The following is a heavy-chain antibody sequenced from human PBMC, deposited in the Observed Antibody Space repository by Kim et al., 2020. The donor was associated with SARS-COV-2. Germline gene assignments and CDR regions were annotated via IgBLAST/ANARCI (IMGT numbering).Heavy chain of an antibody. D-gene: IGHD1-1*01. CDR3: TKETPGTDY. CDR1: GFTFSTYA. CDR2: ISVNGGT. J-gene: IGHJ4*02. Sequence: GGSLRLSCAASGFTFSTYAMSWVRQAPGRGLEWVSAISVNGGTYYADSVRGRFTISRDNSKNTLYLQMNSLRADDTAVYYCTKETPGTDYWGQGTLVTVSS. V-gene: IGHV3-23*01.